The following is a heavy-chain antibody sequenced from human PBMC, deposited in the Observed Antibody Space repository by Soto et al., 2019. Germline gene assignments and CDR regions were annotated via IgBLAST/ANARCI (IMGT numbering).Heavy chain of an antibody. J-gene: IGHJ4*02. D-gene: IGHD1-26*01. CDR2: ISNSGST. CDR1: GGSISNAFYY. Sequence: QVQLQESGPGLVEPSQTLSLTCTVSGGSISNAFYYWSWIRQPPGKGLEWIGHISNSGSTYSNPSLTSRVTISIETSNNQFSLMMDSETAADSAVYYRARGPSGDKVDYWGQGTLVTVSS. CDR3: ARGPSGDKVDY. V-gene: IGHV4-30-4*01.